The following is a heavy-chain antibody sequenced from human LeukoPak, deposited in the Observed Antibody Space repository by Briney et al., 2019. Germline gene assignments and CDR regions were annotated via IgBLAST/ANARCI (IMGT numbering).Heavy chain of an antibody. CDR3: ATDLRSVVVVAATGTPPLDY. CDR1: GYTLTELS. J-gene: IGHJ4*02. V-gene: IGHV1-24*01. CDR2: FDPDDGET. D-gene: IGHD2-15*01. Sequence: GSSVKVSYKVSGYTLTELSMHWVRQAPGKGLEWMARFDPDDGETIYAQKFQGRVTMTEDTSTDTAYMELSSLRSEDTAVYYCATDLRSVVVVAATGTPPLDYWGQGTLVTVSS.